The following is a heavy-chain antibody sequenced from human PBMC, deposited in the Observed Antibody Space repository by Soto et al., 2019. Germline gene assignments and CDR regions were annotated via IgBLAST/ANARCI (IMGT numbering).Heavy chain of an antibody. Sequence: QVQLVQSGAEVKKPGSSVTVSCKASGGTFSSYTISWVRQAPGQGLEWMGGIIPIFGTANYAQKFQGRATIPADESTSTAYMELSSLRSEDTAVYYCARGNHRWLQLWYFDLWGRGTLVTVSS. V-gene: IGHV1-69*12. CDR2: IIPIFGTA. J-gene: IGHJ2*01. CDR3: ARGNHRWLQLWYFDL. D-gene: IGHD5-12*01. CDR1: GGTFSSYT.